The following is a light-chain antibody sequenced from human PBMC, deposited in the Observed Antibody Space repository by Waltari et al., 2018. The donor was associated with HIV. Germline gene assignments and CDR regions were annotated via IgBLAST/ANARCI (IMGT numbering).Light chain of an antibody. CDR2: GNG. Sequence: QSVLTQPPSASGTPGRRVTIPCSGSSSTIGNNAVSWYQELPGTAPKLLIFGNGQRPSGFPDRFSGSKSGTSASLAISGLRSEDEADYYCAAWDDSLSGSYVFGTGTKVTVL. CDR1: SSTIGNNA. J-gene: IGLJ1*01. V-gene: IGLV1-47*01. CDR3: AAWDDSLSGSYV.